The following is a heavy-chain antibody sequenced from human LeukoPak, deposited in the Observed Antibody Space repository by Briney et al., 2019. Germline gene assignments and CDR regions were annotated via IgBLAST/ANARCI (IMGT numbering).Heavy chain of an antibody. CDR3: ARHGSTDYFDY. D-gene: IGHD2-2*03. CDR1: GGSISSTTSY. J-gene: IGHJ4*02. Sequence: PSETLSLTCAVSGGSISSTTSYWGWIRQPPGKGLEWIGRIYYSGSTFYNPSLKRRVTISVDTSKNQLSLRLSSVTAADTAVYYCARHGSTDYFDYWGQGTLVTVSS. CDR2: IYYSGST. V-gene: IGHV4-39*01.